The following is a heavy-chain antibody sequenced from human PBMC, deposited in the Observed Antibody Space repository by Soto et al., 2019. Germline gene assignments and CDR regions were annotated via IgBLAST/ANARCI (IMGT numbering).Heavy chain of an antibody. V-gene: IGHV3-48*04. J-gene: IGHJ3*02. D-gene: IGHD5-12*01. Sequence: GGSLRLSCAASGFTFSSYSMNWVRQAPGKGLEWVSYISSSSSSTIYYADSVKGRFTISRDNAKNSLYLQMNSLRAEDTAVYYCARTTTDGYDWAFDIWGQGTMVTVSS. CDR2: ISSSSSSTI. CDR1: GFTFSSYS. CDR3: ARTTTDGYDWAFDI.